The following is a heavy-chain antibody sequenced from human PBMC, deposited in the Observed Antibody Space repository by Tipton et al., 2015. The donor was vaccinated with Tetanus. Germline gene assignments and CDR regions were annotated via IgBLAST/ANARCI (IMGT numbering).Heavy chain of an antibody. CDR3: ARTSGYLYSSY. J-gene: IGHJ1*01. CDR2: IDYFGTT. Sequence: TLSLTCTVSGGSISTYHWNWIRQFPGKGLEWIGYIDYFGTTKYNPSLKSRVAMSVGTSKNQLSLKLSSVTSADTAVYYCARTSGYLYSSYWGQGTLVTVSS. V-gene: IGHV4-59*07. CDR1: GGSISTYH. D-gene: IGHD3-3*01.